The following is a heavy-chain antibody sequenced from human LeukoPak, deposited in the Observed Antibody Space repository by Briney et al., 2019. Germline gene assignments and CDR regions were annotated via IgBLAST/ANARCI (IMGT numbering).Heavy chain of an antibody. V-gene: IGHV4-39*01. CDR2: IYYSGST. Sequence: SETLSLTCTVSGGSISSSSYYWGWIRQPPGKGLEWIGSIYYSGSTYYNPSLKSRVTISVYTSKNQFSLKLSSVTAADTAVYYCASTRAGVGSSLGWDWFDPWGQGTLVTVSS. D-gene: IGHD6-6*01. CDR1: GGSISSSSYY. CDR3: ASTRAGVGSSLGWDWFDP. J-gene: IGHJ5*02.